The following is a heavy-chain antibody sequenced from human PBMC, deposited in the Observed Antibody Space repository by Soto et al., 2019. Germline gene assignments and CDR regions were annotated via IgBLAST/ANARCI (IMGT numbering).Heavy chain of an antibody. CDR2: INHSGST. D-gene: IGHD3-16*02. V-gene: IGHV4-34*01. CDR1: GGSFSGYY. J-gene: IGHJ4*02. Sequence: PSETLSLTCAVYGGSFSGYYWSWIRQPPGKGLEWIGEINHSGSTNYNPSLKSRVTISVDTSKNQFSLKLSSVTAADTAVYYCARASAVWGSYHIWGQGTLVTVSS. CDR3: ARASAVWGSYHI.